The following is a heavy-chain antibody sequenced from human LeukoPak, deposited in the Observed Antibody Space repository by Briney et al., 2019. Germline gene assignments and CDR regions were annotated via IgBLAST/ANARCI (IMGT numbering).Heavy chain of an antibody. J-gene: IGHJ6*03. CDR2: IIPIFGTA. V-gene: IGHV1-69*05. D-gene: IGHD2-21*02. CDR1: GGTFSSYA. Sequence: SVKVSCKASGGTFSSYAISWVRQAPGQGLEWMGGIIPIFGTANYAQKFQGRVTITTDESTSTAYMELSSLRSEDTAVYYCARDGGTRAYCGGDCGPYYYYYYYMDVWGKGTTVTVSS. CDR3: ARDGGTRAYCGGDCGPYYYYYYYMDV.